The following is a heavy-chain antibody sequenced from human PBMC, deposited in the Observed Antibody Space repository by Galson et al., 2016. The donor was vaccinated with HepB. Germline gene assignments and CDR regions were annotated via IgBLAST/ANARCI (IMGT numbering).Heavy chain of an antibody. J-gene: IGHJ4*02. CDR2: LYYSGDT. D-gene: IGHD4-11*01. V-gene: IGHV4-39*01. CDR3: AGHGPVTTHFY. Sequence: SETLSLTCIVSDDSINSSRYYWGWIRQPPGKGLEWIGSLYYSGDTFYNPSLKTRVTLSVDTSKKQFSLRLNSVTAADTAVYYCAGHGPVTTHFYWGQGTLVPVS. CDR1: DDSINSSRYY.